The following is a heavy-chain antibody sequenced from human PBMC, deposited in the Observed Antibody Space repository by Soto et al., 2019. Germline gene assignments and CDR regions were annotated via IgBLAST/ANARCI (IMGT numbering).Heavy chain of an antibody. CDR2: VFWNDDK. CDR3: ARAYTYDFDH. V-gene: IGHV2-5*01. D-gene: IGHD2-21*01. CDR1: GFSFGVSGVG. Sequence: QITLKESRPTLVKSTQTLTLTCTFSGFSFGVSGVGVGWIRQPPGRALEWLGLVFWNDDKRYSPSLESRLTLTKDTSNNQVVLTVTNLDPGDTGTYYCARAYTYDFDHWGQGTLVTVSS. J-gene: IGHJ4*02.